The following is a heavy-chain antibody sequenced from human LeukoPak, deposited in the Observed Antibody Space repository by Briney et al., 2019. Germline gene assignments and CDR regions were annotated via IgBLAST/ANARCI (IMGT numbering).Heavy chain of an antibody. CDR3: VRQEYYYDSSGHSA. V-gene: IGHV3-48*02. CDR2: ISTRSSSK. J-gene: IGHJ5*02. D-gene: IGHD3-22*01. CDR1: GISFSDYH. Sequence: GGSLRLSCAVSGISFSDYHMNWVRQSQGKGLEWVSYISTRSSSKYYANSVKGRFTISRDDVKKSLYLQMNSLRDEDTAVYYCVRQEYYYDSSGHSAWGQGTLVTVSS.